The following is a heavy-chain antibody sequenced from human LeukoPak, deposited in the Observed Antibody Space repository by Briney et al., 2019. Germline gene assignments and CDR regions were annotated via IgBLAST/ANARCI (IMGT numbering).Heavy chain of an antibody. J-gene: IGHJ3*02. CDR3: AREVDDYVWGSYPGAFDI. Sequence: SETLSLTCAVSDDSISSGGYSWSWIRQPPGKGLEWIGSIYYSGSTYYNPSLKSRVTISVDTSKNQFSLKLSSVTAADTAVYYCAREVDDYVWGSYPGAFDIWGQGTMVTVS. CDR1: DDSISSGGYS. D-gene: IGHD3-16*02. CDR2: IYYSGST. V-gene: IGHV4-30-4*07.